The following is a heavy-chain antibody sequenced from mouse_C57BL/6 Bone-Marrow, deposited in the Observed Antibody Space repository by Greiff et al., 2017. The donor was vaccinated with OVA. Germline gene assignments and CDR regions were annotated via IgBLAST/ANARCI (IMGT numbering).Heavy chain of an antibody. D-gene: IGHD2-2*01. CDR1: GFNIKDDY. V-gene: IGHV14-4*01. CDR3: TAIYYGYDDWYFDV. CDR2: IDPENGDT. Sequence: VQLQQSGAELVRPGASVKLSCTASGFNIKDDYMHWVKQRPEQGLAWIGWIDPENGDTEYASKFQGKATITADTSSNTAYLQLSSLTSEDTAVYYGTAIYYGYDDWYFDVWGTGTTVTVSS. J-gene: IGHJ1*03.